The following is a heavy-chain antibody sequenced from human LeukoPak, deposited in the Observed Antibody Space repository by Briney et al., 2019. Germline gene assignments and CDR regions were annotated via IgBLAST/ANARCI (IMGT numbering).Heavy chain of an antibody. CDR3: AKDLDSTNLYEGPEDF. CDR2: ISTSGNT. Sequence: GGPLRLSCEASGFTFSRYAMNWVRQVPGKGLEWVSLISTSGNTHYADSVNGRFTISRDNSKRTLYLHMDTLRVEDTAVYYCAKDLDSTNLYEGPEDFWGQGTLVTVSS. CDR1: GFTFSRYA. D-gene: IGHD2/OR15-2a*01. J-gene: IGHJ4*02. V-gene: IGHV3-23*01.